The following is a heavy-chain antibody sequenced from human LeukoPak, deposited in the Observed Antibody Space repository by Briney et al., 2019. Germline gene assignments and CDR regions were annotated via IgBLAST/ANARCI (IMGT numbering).Heavy chain of an antibody. V-gene: IGHV4-34*01. CDR3: ARGGAHYYDSSGYPTPFDP. D-gene: IGHD3-22*01. CDR2: INHSGST. CDR1: GGSFRGYY. Sequence: RSSETLSLTCAVYGGSFRGYYWSWIRQPPGKGLEWIGEINHSGSTNYNPSLKSRVTISVDTSKNQFSLKLSSVTTADTAVYYCARGGAHYYDSSGYPTPFDPWGQGTLVTVSS. J-gene: IGHJ5*02.